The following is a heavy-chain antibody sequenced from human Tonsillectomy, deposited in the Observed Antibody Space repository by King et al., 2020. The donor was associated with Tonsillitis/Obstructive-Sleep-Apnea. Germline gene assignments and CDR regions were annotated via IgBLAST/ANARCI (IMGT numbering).Heavy chain of an antibody. Sequence: VQLVESGAEVKKPGASVKVSCKASGYTFSSYHINWVRQAPGQGLEWMGWISAYNGNTNYAQKLQGRVTMTTDTSTSTAYMELRSLRSDDTAVYYCARECEAVDDFADYGLASDAFYIWGQGTMVTVSS. CDR1: GYTFSSYH. J-gene: IGHJ3*02. CDR3: ARECEAVDDFADYGLASDAFYI. CDR2: ISAYNGNT. D-gene: IGHD4-17*01. V-gene: IGHV1-18*01.